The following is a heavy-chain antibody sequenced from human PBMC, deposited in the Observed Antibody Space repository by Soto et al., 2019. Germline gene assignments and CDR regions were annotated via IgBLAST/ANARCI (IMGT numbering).Heavy chain of an antibody. CDR1: GGSFSGYY. CDR2: INHSGST. J-gene: IGHJ4*02. D-gene: IGHD6-13*01. V-gene: IGHV4-34*01. CDR3: AGAGGIFDY. Sequence: SETLSLTCAVYGGSFSGYYWSWIRQPPGKGLEWIGEINHSGSTNYNPSLKSRVTISVDTSKNQFSPKLSSVTAADTAVYYCAGAGGIFDYWGQGTLVTVSS.